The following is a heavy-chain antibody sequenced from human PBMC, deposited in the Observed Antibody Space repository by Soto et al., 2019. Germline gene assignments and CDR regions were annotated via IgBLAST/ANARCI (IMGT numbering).Heavy chain of an antibody. J-gene: IGHJ4*02. Sequence: SETLSLTCTVSGGSIRSYYWTWIRQPPGKGLEWLGYIFYSGRPFYNPSLKSRVTISIHTSKSQFYLQLTSVTAADTAVYYCPRAAADTAMVASWRQRTLVTACS. CDR2: IFYSGRP. CDR3: PRAAADTAMVAS. V-gene: IGHV4-59*01. D-gene: IGHD5-18*01. CDR1: GGSIRSYY.